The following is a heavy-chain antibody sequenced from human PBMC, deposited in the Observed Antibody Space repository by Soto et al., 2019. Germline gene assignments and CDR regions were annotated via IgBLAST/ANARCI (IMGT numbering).Heavy chain of an antibody. CDR1: GGSFSGYY. CDR2: INHSGST. CDR3: AMGDHYAAFGY. V-gene: IGHV4-34*01. D-gene: IGHD3-16*01. Sequence: SETLSLTCAVYGGSFSGYYWSWIRQPPGKGLEWIGEINHSGSTNYNPSLKSRVTISVDTSKNQFSLKLSSVTAADTAVYYCAMGDHYAAFGYWGQGTLVTVSS. J-gene: IGHJ4*02.